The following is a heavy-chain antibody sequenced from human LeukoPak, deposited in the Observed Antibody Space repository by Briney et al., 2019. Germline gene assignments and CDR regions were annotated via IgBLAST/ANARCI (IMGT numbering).Heavy chain of an antibody. CDR3: ARMGNLATVTTDY. Sequence: SETLSLTCAVYGGFLSDYYWSWIRQPPGKGLEWIGEISHSGSTNYNPSLKSRVTISVDTSKNQFSLKLNSVTAADTAVYYCARMGNLATVTTDYWGQGTLVTVSS. D-gene: IGHD4-17*01. CDR1: GGFLSDYY. J-gene: IGHJ4*02. CDR2: ISHSGST. V-gene: IGHV4-34*01.